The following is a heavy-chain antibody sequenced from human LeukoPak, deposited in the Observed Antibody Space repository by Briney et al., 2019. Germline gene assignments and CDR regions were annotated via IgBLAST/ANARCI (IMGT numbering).Heavy chain of an antibody. J-gene: IGHJ4*02. Sequence: ASVKVSCKASGYSFTNYYMLWVRQAPGQGLEWMGMINPSGGSTTYAQKFQGRVTMTRDMSTSTAYMELSRLRSDDTAVYYCALGMATTEAHYWGQGTLVTVSS. CDR2: INPSGGST. V-gene: IGHV1-46*01. CDR1: GYSFTNYY. D-gene: IGHD5-24*01. CDR3: ALGMATTEAHY.